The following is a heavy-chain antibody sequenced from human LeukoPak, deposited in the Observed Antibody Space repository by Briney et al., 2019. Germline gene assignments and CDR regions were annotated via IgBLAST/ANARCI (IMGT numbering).Heavy chain of an antibody. CDR2: IYTSGST. D-gene: IGHD6-19*01. V-gene: IGHV4-4*07. J-gene: IGHJ4*02. CDR3: ARGFSGWTRYDY. Sequence: PSETLSLTCTVSGGSISSYYWSWIRQPAGKGLEWIGRIYTSGSTNYNPSLKSRVSISVDTSKNQFSLKLTSVTAADTAVYYCARGFSGWTRYDYWGQGTLVTVSS. CDR1: GGSISSYY.